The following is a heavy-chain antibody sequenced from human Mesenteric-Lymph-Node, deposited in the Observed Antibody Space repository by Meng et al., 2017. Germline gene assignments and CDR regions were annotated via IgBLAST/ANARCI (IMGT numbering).Heavy chain of an antibody. D-gene: IGHD2-2*01. CDR2: ISGYNGDT. V-gene: IGHV1-18*01. CDR3: ASTIAGYYFDY. Sequence: QVHLVQAGAEVKKPGASVKFSCKTSGYTFTRHGITWVRQAPGQGLEYMGWISGYNGDTIYAQNLQGRVTMTTDTSTSTAYMELRSLRSDDTAVYHCASTIAGYYFDYWGQGTLVTVSS. J-gene: IGHJ4*02. CDR1: GYTFTRHG.